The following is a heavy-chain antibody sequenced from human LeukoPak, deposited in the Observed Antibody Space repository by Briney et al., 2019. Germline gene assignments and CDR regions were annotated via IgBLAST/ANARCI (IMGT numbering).Heavy chain of an antibody. D-gene: IGHD6-13*01. CDR1: GFTFDDYA. Sequence: PGRSLRLSCAASGFTFDDYAMHWVRQAPGKGLEWVSGISWNSGSIGYADSVKGRFTISRDNAKNSPYLQMNSLRAEDMALYYCAKASSSWYPRDAFGIWGQGTMVTVSS. J-gene: IGHJ3*02. CDR2: ISWNSGSI. V-gene: IGHV3-9*03. CDR3: AKASSSWYPRDAFGI.